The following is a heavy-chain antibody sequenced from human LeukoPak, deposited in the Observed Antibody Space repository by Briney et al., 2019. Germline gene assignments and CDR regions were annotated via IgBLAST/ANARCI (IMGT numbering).Heavy chain of an antibody. D-gene: IGHD4-23*01. CDR1: GGSISGSDYY. CDR3: ARDRLRWPKIDY. J-gene: IGHJ4*02. CDR2: IYYSVTT. Sequence: SETLSLTCTVSGGSISGSDYYWGWIRHPPGKGLRGFGSIYYSVTTYYNPSLKSRVTISVDTSKNQFSLKLNSVTAADTAVYYCARDRLRWPKIDYWGQGTLVTVSS. V-gene: IGHV4-39*07.